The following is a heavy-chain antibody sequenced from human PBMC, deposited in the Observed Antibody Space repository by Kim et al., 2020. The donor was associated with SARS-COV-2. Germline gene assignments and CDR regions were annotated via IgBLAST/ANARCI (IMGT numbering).Heavy chain of an antibody. CDR3: ARDKTPLYYDSSGYTPGDAFDI. Sequence: GGSLRLSCAASGFTFSSYSMNWVRQAPGKGLEWVSYISSSSSTIYYADSVKGRFTISRDNAKNSLYLQMNSLRDEDTAVYYCARDKTPLYYDSSGYTPGDAFDIWGQGTMVTVSS. V-gene: IGHV3-48*02. D-gene: IGHD3-22*01. J-gene: IGHJ3*02. CDR1: GFTFSSYS. CDR2: ISSSSSTI.